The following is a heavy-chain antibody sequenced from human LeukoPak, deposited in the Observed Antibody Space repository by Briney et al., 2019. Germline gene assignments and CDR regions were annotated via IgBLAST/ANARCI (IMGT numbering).Heavy chain of an antibody. D-gene: IGHD3-10*01. CDR3: ARAVGGDGSGSL. Sequence: SETLSLTCTVSGDSVSTYYWSWIRQPPGKGLEWIGYIYYRVTSDYNPSLKSRVTMSVDMSTRQISLKLSSVTAADTAVYYCARAVGGDGSGSLWGPGTLVTVSS. CDR1: GDSVSTYY. CDR2: IYYRVTS. V-gene: IGHV4-59*02. J-gene: IGHJ4*02.